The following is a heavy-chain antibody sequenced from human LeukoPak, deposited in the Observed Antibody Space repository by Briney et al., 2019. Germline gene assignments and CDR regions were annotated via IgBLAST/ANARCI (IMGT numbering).Heavy chain of an antibody. CDR3: ARDLFDFDY. Sequence: PGGSLRLSCAPSGFTFDYFAMTWVRQAPGKGLEWVSEITGSGRSTYYADSVKGRFTISRDNSNNTLYLQMNSLRAEDTAIYYCARDLFDFDYWGQGTLVTVSS. J-gene: IGHJ4*02. CDR1: GFTFDYFA. CDR2: ITGSGRST. V-gene: IGHV3-23*01. D-gene: IGHD3-10*01.